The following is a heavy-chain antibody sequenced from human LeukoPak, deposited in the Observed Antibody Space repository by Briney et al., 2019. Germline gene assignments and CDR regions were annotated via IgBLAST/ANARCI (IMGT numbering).Heavy chain of an antibody. D-gene: IGHD1-26*01. Sequence: GASVKVSCKASGYTFTSYYMHWVRQAPGQGLEWMGIINPSGGSTSYAQKFQGRVTMTRDTSTSTAYMELSSLRSEDTAVYYCARTLRYSGSHTGLLDYWGQGTLVTVSS. J-gene: IGHJ4*02. CDR1: GYTFTSYY. CDR3: ARTLRYSGSHTGLLDY. V-gene: IGHV1-46*01. CDR2: INPSGGST.